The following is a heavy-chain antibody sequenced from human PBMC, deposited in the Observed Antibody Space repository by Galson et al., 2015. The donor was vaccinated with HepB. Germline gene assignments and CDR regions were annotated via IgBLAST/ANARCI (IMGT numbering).Heavy chain of an antibody. CDR3: ARAAWELTLIRYFDL. J-gene: IGHJ2*01. D-gene: IGHD1-26*01. CDR2: IIPIFGTA. V-gene: IGHV1-69*13. Sequence: SVKVSCKASGGTFSSYAISWVRQAPGQGLEWMGGIIPIFGTANYAQKFQGRVTITADESTSTAYMELSSLRSEDTAVYYCARAAWELTLIRYFDLWGRGTLVTVSS. CDR1: GGTFSSYA.